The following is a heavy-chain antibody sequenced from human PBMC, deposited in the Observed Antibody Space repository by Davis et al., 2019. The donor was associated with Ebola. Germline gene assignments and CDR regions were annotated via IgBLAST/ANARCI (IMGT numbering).Heavy chain of an antibody. CDR2: IYYSGST. CDR1: GGSISSSSYY. V-gene: IGHV4-39*01. Sequence: PSETLSLTCTVSGGSISSSSYYWGWIRQPPGKGLEWIGSIYYSGSTYYNPSLKSRVTISVDTSKNQFSLKLSSVTAADTAVYYCARHGIVGATGRDYWGQGTLVTVSS. J-gene: IGHJ4*02. D-gene: IGHD1-26*01. CDR3: ARHGIVGATGRDY.